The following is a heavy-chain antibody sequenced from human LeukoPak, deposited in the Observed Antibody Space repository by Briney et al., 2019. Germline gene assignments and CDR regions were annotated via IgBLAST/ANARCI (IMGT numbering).Heavy chain of an antibody. CDR2: INTNTGNP. CDR3: ARAPDPQTYYYDSSSDGMDV. CDR1: GYTFTSYA. D-gene: IGHD3-22*01. J-gene: IGHJ6*02. Sequence: ASVKVSCMASGYTFTSYAMNWVRQAPGQGLEWMGWINTNTGNPTYAQGFTGRFVFSLDTSVSTAYLQISSLKAEDTAVYYCARAPDPQTYYYDSSSDGMDVWGQGTTVTVSS. V-gene: IGHV7-4-1*02.